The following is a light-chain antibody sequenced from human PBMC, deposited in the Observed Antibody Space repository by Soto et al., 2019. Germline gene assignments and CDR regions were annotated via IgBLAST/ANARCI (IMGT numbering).Light chain of an antibody. V-gene: IGLV2-23*03. J-gene: IGLJ1*01. CDR3: CSYAGSNTFV. CDR2: EGS. Sequence: QSVLTQPASVSGSPGQSITISCTGTSSDVGSYNLVSWYQQHPGKAPKLMTYEGSKRPSGVSNRFSGSKSGNTASLTISGLQAEDEADYYCCSYAGSNTFVFGTGTKVTVL. CDR1: SSDVGSYNL.